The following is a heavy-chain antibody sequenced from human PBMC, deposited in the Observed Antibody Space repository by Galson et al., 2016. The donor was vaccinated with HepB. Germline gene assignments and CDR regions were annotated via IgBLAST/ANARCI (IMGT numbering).Heavy chain of an antibody. D-gene: IGHD3-22*01. CDR3: AKDSGSMIVVATTLDY. CDR2: ISGSGGNT. Sequence: SLRLSCAASGFTFSRYAMSWVRQAPGKGLEWVSGISGSGGNTYYADSVKGRFTISRDNSKNTMYLQRNSLRAEDTAVYYCAKDSGSMIVVATTLDYWGQGTLVTVSS. J-gene: IGHJ4*02. CDR1: GFTFSRYA. V-gene: IGHV3-23*01.